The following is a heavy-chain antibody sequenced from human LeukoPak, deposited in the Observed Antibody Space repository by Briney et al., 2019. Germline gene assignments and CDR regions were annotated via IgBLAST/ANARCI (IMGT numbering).Heavy chain of an antibody. Sequence: GGSLRLSCAASGVTFDDFAMHWVRQAPGKGLEWVSRVNWNSDIIDYADSVKGRFTISRDNAENPLFLQMNGLRAEDTALYYCVKDVSIVPTSVFDSWGQGTLVTVSS. D-gene: IGHD5-12*01. V-gene: IGHV3-9*01. J-gene: IGHJ4*02. CDR1: GVTFDDFA. CDR2: VNWNSDII. CDR3: VKDVSIVPTSVFDS.